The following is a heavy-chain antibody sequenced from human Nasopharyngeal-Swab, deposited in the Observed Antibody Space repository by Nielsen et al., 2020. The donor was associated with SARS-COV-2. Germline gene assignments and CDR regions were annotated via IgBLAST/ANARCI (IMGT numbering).Heavy chain of an antibody. CDR3: ARGRYCSSTSCYAWVYYYYYYGMDV. Sequence: ASVQVSCKASGYTFTSYDINWVRQATGQGLEWMGWMNPNSGNTGYAQKFQGRVTITRNTSISTAYMELSSLRSEDTAVYYCARGRYCSSTSCYAWVYYYYYYGMDVWGQGTTVTVSS. J-gene: IGHJ6*02. CDR2: MNPNSGNT. CDR1: GYTFTSYD. D-gene: IGHD2-2*01. V-gene: IGHV1-8*03.